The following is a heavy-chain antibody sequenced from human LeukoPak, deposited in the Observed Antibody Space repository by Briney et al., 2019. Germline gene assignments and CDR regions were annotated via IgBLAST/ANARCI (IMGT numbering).Heavy chain of an antibody. D-gene: IGHD3-16*02. Sequence: GGSLRLSCAASGFTFSSYSMNWVRQAPGKGLEWVSSISSSSSYIYYADSVKGRFTISRDNAKNSLYLQMNSLRAEDTAVYYCARDQEGYIWGSYRPYYFDYWGQGTLVTVPS. CDR3: ARDQEGYIWGSYRPYYFDY. CDR1: GFTFSSYS. V-gene: IGHV3-21*01. J-gene: IGHJ4*02. CDR2: ISSSSSYI.